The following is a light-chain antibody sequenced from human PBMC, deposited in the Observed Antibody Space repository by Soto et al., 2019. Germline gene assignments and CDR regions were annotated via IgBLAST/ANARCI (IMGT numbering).Light chain of an antibody. Sequence: DIQMTQSPSSLSASVGDRVTITCRASQSVDIYLSWYQQKSGKAPKLLISAASSLQSGVPSRFSGSGSGTDFTLTICSLQPEDFATYYCQQSYSATWTFGQGTKVDIK. CDR2: AAS. V-gene: IGKV1-39*01. CDR1: QSVDIY. CDR3: QQSYSATWT. J-gene: IGKJ1*01.